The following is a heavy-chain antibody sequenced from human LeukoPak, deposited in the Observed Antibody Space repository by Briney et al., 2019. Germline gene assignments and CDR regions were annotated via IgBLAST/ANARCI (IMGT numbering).Heavy chain of an antibody. CDR2: IYTSGST. Sequence: SETLSLTCAVYGGSFSGYYWSWIRQPAGKGLEWIGRIYTSGSTNYNPSLKSRVTISVDTSKNQFSLKLSSVTAADTAVYYCARQSGGSSWALFDYWGQGTLVTVSS. J-gene: IGHJ4*02. CDR3: ARQSGGSSWALFDY. CDR1: GGSFSGYY. D-gene: IGHD6-13*01. V-gene: IGHV4-59*10.